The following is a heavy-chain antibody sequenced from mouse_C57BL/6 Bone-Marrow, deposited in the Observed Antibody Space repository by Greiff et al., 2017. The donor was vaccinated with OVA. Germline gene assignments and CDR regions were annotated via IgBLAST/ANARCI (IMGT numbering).Heavy chain of an antibody. V-gene: IGHV5-4*01. CDR2: ISDGGSYT. D-gene: IGHD2-3*01. CDR3: AREDDGYLYYYAMDY. CDR1: GFTFSSYA. Sequence: EVQLVESGGGLVKPGGSLKLSCAASGFTFSSYAMSWVRQTPEKRLEWVATISDGGSYTYYPDNVKGRFTISRDNAKNNLYLQMSHLKSEDTAMYYCAREDDGYLYYYAMDYWGQGTSVTVSS. J-gene: IGHJ4*01.